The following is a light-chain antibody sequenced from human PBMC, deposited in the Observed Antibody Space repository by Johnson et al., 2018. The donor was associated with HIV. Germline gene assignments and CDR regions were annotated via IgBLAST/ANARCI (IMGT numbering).Light chain of an antibody. CDR3: GKWDNSLSIGGV. CDR1: SSNIGNNY. V-gene: IGLV1-51*02. CDR2: END. J-gene: IGLJ1*01. Sequence: QSVLTQPPSVSAAPGQKVTISCSGSSSNIGNNYVSWYQQLPGTAPKLLIYENDKRPSGIPDRFSGSKSGTSATLGITGLQTGDEADYYCGKWDNSLSIGGVFGLATKVTVL.